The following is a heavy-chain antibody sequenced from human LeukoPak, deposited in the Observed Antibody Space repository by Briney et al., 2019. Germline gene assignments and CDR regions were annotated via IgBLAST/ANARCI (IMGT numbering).Heavy chain of an antibody. CDR3: AREAHALYDSSGNNWFDP. D-gene: IGHD3-22*01. CDR1: GGSINSQY. CDR2: VYYTGTT. J-gene: IGHJ5*02. Sequence: SETLSLTCTVSGGSINSQYWSWIRQPPGKGLEWIGYVYYTGTTNYNPSLKSRVTISVDTSKNQFSLKLSSVTAADTAVYYCAREAHALYDSSGNNWFDPWGQGTLVTVSS. V-gene: IGHV4-59*11.